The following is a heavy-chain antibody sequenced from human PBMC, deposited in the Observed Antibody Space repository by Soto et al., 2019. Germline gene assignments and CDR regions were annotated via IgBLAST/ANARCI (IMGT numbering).Heavy chain of an antibody. CDR2: ISGSGRST. J-gene: IGHJ4*02. V-gene: IGHV3-23*01. CDR3: AKDPQTYYYDSSGYQFDY. D-gene: IGHD3-22*01. Sequence: EVQLLESGEGLVQPGGSLRLSCAASGFTFSTYAMAWVRQAPGKGLEWVSAISGSGRSTYYADSVKGRFTISRDNSKNPLYLQMNSLIAEDTAVYYCAKDPQTYYYDSSGYQFDYWGQGTLVTVSS. CDR1: GFTFSTYA.